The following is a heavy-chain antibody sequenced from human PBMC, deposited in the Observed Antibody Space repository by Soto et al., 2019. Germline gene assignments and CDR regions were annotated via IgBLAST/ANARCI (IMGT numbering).Heavy chain of an antibody. D-gene: IGHD6-19*01. V-gene: IGHV3-53*02. Sequence: EVLLVETGGALIQPGGSLRLSCAASGFDVSYNYMSWVRQAPGKGLEWLSIIHPDGATYYAGSVNGRFTISRDNSKNTVHLQMNDLRGDDTAVYYCGSIGVAEGFDPWGQGTLVSVSS. J-gene: IGHJ5*02. CDR3: GSIGVAEGFDP. CDR1: GFDVSYNY. CDR2: IHPDGAT.